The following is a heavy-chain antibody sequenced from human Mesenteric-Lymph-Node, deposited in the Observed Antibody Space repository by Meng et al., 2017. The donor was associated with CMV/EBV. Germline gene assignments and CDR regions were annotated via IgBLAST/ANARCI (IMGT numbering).Heavy chain of an antibody. CDR3: AKDRVEEDYYHYYGMDV. CDR1: GFTFSSYA. D-gene: IGHD1-1*01. V-gene: IGHV3-30*02. J-gene: IGHJ6*02. CDR2: IRYDGSNK. Sequence: GGSLRLSCAASGFTFSSYAMSWVRQAPGKGLEWVAFIRYDGSNKYYADSVKGRFTISRDNSKNTLYLQMNSLRDEDTAVYYCAKDRVEEDYYHYYGMDVWGQGTTVTVSS.